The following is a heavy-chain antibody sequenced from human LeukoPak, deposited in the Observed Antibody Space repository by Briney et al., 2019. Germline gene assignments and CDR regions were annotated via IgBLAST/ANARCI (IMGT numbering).Heavy chain of an antibody. CDR2: IIPIFGTA. CDR1: GGTFSSYA. V-gene: IGHV1-69*13. CDR3: ASGRIVVVTGFDI. J-gene: IGHJ3*02. D-gene: IGHD3-22*01. Sequence: ASVKVSCKASGGTFSSYAISWVRQAPGQGLEWMGGIIPIFGTANYAQKFQGRVTIIADESTSTAYMELSSLRSEDTAVYYCASGRIVVVTGFDIWGQGTMVIVSS.